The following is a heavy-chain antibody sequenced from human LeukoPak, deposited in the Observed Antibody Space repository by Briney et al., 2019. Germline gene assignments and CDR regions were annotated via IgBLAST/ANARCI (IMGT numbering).Heavy chain of an antibody. CDR3: ARQVPAAKGRYYYYYMDV. Sequence: PSETLSLTCTVSGGSISSYYWSWIRQPAGKGLEWIGRIYTSGDTNYNPSLKSRVAMSVDTSKNQFSLKLNSVTAADTAAYYFARQVPAAKGRYYYYYMDVWGKGTTVTVSS. J-gene: IGHJ6*03. V-gene: IGHV4-4*07. CDR2: IYTSGDT. D-gene: IGHD2-2*01. CDR1: GGSISSYY.